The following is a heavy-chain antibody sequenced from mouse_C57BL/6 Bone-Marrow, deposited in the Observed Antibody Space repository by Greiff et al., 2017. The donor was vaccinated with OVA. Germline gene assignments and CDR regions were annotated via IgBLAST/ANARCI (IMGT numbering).Heavy chain of an antibody. CDR2: IHPNSGST. CDR1: GYTFTSYW. J-gene: IGHJ3*01. V-gene: IGHV1-64*01. Sequence: VQLQQPGAELVKPGASVKLSCKASGYTFTSYWMHWVKQRPGQGLEWIGMIHPNSGSTNYNEKFKSKATLTVDKSSSTAYMQLSSLTSEDSAVYYCAKNKRGGWFAYWGQGTLVTVSA. CDR3: AKNKRGGWFAY.